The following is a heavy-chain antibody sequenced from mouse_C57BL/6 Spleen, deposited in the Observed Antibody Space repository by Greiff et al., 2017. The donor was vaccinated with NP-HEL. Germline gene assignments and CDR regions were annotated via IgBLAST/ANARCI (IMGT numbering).Heavy chain of an antibody. CDR3: AFTTVVRYYAMDY. D-gene: IGHD1-1*01. J-gene: IGHJ4*01. CDR2: INPNNGGT. V-gene: IGHV1-26*01. CDR1: GYTFTDYY. Sequence: VQLQQSGPELVKPGASVKISCKASGYTFTDYYMNWVKQSHGKSLEWIGDINPNNGGTSYNQKFKGKATLTVDKSSSTAYMELRSLTSEDSAVYYCAFTTVVRYYAMDYWGQGTSVTVSS.